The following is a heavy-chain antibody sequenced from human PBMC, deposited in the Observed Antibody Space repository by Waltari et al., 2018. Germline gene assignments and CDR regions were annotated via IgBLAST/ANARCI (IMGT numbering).Heavy chain of an antibody. CDR3: ARTTTIKSLDY. CDR2: IDPQDGET. V-gene: IGHV1-69-2*01. J-gene: IGHJ4*02. D-gene: IGHD1-7*01. Sequence: EVQLVQSGAEVKKPGATVTISCQASGSTFTDYYMHWVQQAPGKGLEWVGRIDPQDGETKDADKFQGRATITADTSIDTVYMELSRLRPEDTAVFYCARTTTIKSLDYWGQGTLVTVSS. CDR1: GSTFTDYY.